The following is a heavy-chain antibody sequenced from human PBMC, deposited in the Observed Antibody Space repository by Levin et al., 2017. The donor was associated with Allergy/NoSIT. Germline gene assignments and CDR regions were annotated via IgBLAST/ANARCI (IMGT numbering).Heavy chain of an antibody. CDR3: ARDFGRELFYWYFDL. CDR2: ISYDGSNK. V-gene: IGHV3-30*04. CDR1: GFTFSSYA. Sequence: GGSLRLSCAASGFTFSSYAMHWVRQAPGKGLEWVAVISYDGSNKYYADSVKGRFTISRDNSKNTLYLQMNSLRAEDTAVYYCARDFGRELFYWYFDLWGRGTLVTVSS. J-gene: IGHJ2*01. D-gene: IGHD1-26*01.